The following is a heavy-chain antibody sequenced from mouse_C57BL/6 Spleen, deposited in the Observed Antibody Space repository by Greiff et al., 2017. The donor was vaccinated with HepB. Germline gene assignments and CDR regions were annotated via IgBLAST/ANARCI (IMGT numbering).Heavy chain of an antibody. CDR3: ARNYDYDGNYFDY. D-gene: IGHD2-4*01. V-gene: IGHV2-9-1*01. CDR2: IWTGGGT. CDR1: GFSLTSYA. Sequence: VKLMESGPGLVAPSQSLSITCTVSGFSLTSYAISWVRQPPGKGLEWLGVIWTGGGTNYNSALKSRLSISKDNSKSQVFLKMNSLQTDDTARYYCARNYDYDGNYFDYWGQGTTLTVSS. J-gene: IGHJ2*01.